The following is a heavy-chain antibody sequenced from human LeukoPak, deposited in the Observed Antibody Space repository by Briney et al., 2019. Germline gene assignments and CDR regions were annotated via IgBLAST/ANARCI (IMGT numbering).Heavy chain of an antibody. CDR3: ATMGSSSSQPLDY. CDR1: DYSITNGRY. Sequence: PSETLSLICTVSDYSITNGRYWGWIRQPPGKGLEWIGTVNHNGGTYSNPSLKSRLTISVDTSRSQFSLKLSSVTAADTAVYYCATMGSSSSQPLDYWGQGTLVTVSS. CDR2: VNHNGGT. J-gene: IGHJ4*02. V-gene: IGHV4-38-2*02. D-gene: IGHD6-6*01.